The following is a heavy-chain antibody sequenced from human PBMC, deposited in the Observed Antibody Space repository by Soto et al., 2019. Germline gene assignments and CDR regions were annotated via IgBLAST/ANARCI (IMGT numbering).Heavy chain of an antibody. CDR3: ARTFITYYDSGSYFHDAFDI. V-gene: IGHV1-3*01. J-gene: IGHJ3*02. CDR1: GYTFTSYA. CDR2: INAGNGNT. D-gene: IGHD3-10*01. Sequence: VKVSCKASGYTFTSYAMHWVRLAPGQRLEWMGWINAGNGNTKYSQKFQGRVTITRDTSASTAYMELSSLRSEDTAVYYCARTFITYYDSGSYFHDAFDIWGLGTMVTVS.